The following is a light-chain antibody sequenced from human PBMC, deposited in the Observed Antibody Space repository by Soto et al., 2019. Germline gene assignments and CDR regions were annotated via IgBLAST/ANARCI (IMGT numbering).Light chain of an antibody. CDR1: QSISSY. CDR3: QQYNSYSYT. J-gene: IGKJ2*01. V-gene: IGKV1-5*03. CDR2: KAS. Sequence: DIQMTQSPSTLSASVGHTLTFTSRASQSISSYLAWYLQNPGKAPNLLIYKASNLASGVPSRFTGGGSGTDFTLTINSLQPDDSATYFCQQYNSYSYTFGQGTKVDI.